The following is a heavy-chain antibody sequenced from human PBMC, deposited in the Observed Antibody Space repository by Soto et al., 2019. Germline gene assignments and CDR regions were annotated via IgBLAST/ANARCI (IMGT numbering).Heavy chain of an antibody. J-gene: IGHJ6*02. CDR1: GGSISSGGYY. D-gene: IGHD3-10*01. Sequence: SETLSLTCTVSGGSISSGGYYWSWIRQHPGKGLEWIGYIYYSGSTYYNPSLKSRVTISVDTSKNQFSLKLSSVTAADTAVYYCARFQAEGTSQPYYDYGIDAWGQGTTVTVSS. CDR2: IYYSGST. CDR3: ARFQAEGTSQPYYDYGIDA. V-gene: IGHV4-31*03.